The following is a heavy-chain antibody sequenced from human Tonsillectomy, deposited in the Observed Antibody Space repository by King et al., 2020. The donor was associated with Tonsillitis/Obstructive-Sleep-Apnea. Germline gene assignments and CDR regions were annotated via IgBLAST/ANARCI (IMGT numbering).Heavy chain of an antibody. D-gene: IGHD3-22*01. CDR3: ASLTYYYDSSGYKRHDAFDI. CDR2: IDPSDSYT. Sequence: VQLVQSGAEVKKPGESLRISCKGSGYSFTSYWISWVRQMPGKGLEWMGRIDPSDSYTNYSPSFQVHVTISADKSISTAYLQWSSLKASDTAMYYCASLTYYYDSSGYKRHDAFDIWGQGTMVTVSS. J-gene: IGHJ3*02. V-gene: IGHV5-10-1*01. CDR1: GYSFTSYW.